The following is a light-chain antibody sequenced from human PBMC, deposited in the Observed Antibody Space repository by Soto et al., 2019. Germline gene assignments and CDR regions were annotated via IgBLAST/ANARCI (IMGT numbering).Light chain of an antibody. V-gene: IGKV3-20*01. Sequence: EIVLTQSPGTLALSPGERATLSCRASQSIDSKYFSWYQQKPGQAPRLLIYGGSRRATGVPDRFSGAGSGTDFTLTISRLEPEGFAVFYCQQYAFSPRTFGQGTRLQIK. CDR3: QQYAFSPRT. J-gene: IGKJ5*01. CDR2: GGS. CDR1: QSIDSKY.